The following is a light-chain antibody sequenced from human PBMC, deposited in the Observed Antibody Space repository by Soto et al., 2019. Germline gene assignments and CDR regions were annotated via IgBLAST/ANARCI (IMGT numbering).Light chain of an antibody. CDR1: SSDVGGYNY. J-gene: IGLJ2*01. V-gene: IGLV2-8*01. CDR2: DVN. Sequence: QSALTQPPSASGSPGQSVAISCSGTSSDVGGYNYVSWYQQHQGKAPKLMIYDVNKRPSGVPDRFSGSKSGNTASLTVSGLQAEDEADYYCISYAGSNKPAFGGGTKLTVL. CDR3: ISYAGSNKPA.